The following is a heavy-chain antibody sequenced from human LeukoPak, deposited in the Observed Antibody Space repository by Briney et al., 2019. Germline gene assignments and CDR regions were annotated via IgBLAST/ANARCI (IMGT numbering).Heavy chain of an antibody. CDR1: GFTFSSYG. Sequence: GGSLRLSCTASGFTFSSYGMHWVRQAPGKGLEWVAVIWYDGSNQQYADSVKGRFTISRDNSGNTVFLQMNSLRPEDTAVYYCAKEHSYDPFEHWGLGTLVTVSS. J-gene: IGHJ4*02. D-gene: IGHD3-16*01. CDR2: IWYDGSNQ. CDR3: AKEHSYDPFEH. V-gene: IGHV3-33*06.